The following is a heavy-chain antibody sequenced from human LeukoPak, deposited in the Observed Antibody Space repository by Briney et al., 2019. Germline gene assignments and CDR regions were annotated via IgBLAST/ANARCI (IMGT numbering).Heavy chain of an antibody. Sequence: GGSLRLSCAASGFTFSSYSMNWVRQAPGKGLEWVSSISSSSSYIYYADSVKGRFTVSRDNAKNSLYLQMNSLRAEDTAVYYCAREGYDSSGSFDCWGQGTLVTVSS. CDR3: AREGYDSSGSFDC. D-gene: IGHD3-22*01. CDR1: GFTFSSYS. V-gene: IGHV3-21*01. CDR2: ISSSSSYI. J-gene: IGHJ4*02.